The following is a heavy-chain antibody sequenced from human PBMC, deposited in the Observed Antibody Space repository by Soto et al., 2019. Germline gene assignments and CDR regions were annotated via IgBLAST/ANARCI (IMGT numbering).Heavy chain of an antibody. V-gene: IGHV2-26*01. CDR2: IFSDNER. Sequence: SGPTLVNPTETLTLTCTVSGFSLTTGKMGVSWIRQPPGKALEWLAHIFSDNERSYSTSLQGRLTISKDTSGSQVVLSMTNVDPVDTATYYCARMNVDSYQFYYAMDVWGQGTTVTAP. CDR1: GFSLTTGKMG. J-gene: IGHJ6*02. D-gene: IGHD4-17*01. CDR3: ARMNVDSYQFYYAMDV.